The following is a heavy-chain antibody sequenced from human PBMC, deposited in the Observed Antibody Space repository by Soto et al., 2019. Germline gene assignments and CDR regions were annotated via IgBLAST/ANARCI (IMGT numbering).Heavy chain of an antibody. J-gene: IGHJ4*02. D-gene: IGHD3-22*01. Sequence: EVQLVESGGGLVQPGGSLRLSCAASGFTVSSYYMTWVRQAPGKGLEWVSVIYSGGTTYYADSVKGRFTIFRDNSKNTLYLQMNSQRAEDTAVYYCARWTVDDSRGYWFDYWGQGTLVTVSS. CDR2: IYSGGTT. CDR1: GFTVSSYY. V-gene: IGHV3-66*01. CDR3: ARWTVDDSRGYWFDY.